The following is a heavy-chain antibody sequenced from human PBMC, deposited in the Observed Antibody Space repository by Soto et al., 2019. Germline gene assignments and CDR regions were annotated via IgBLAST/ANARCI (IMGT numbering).Heavy chain of an antibody. CDR2: ISGSPSST. J-gene: IGHJ4*02. Sequence: EVQLLESGGGLVQPGGSLRLSCAASGFTFSTYAMSWVRQTPGKGLEWVSSISGSPSSTYYADSVKGRFTISRDNSKKTLFLQMSSLRAEDTAVYYCAKDGYDSSGDLYYFGHWGQGTPVTVSS. V-gene: IGHV3-23*01. D-gene: IGHD3-22*01. CDR3: AKDGYDSSGDLYYFGH. CDR1: GFTFSTYA.